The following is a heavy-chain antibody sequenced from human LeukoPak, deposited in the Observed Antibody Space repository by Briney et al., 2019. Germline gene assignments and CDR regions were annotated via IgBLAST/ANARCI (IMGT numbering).Heavy chain of an antibody. CDR3: AKDMFSNYVGYYFVY. CDR2: ISWNSGSI. D-gene: IGHD4-4*01. V-gene: IGHV3-9*01. CDR1: GFTFSDYY. Sequence: GGSLRLSCAASGFTFSDYYMSWIRQAPGKGLEWVSGISWNSGSIGYADSVKGRFTISRDNAKNSLYLQMNSLRAEDTAFYYCAKDMFSNYVGYYFVYWGQGTLVTVSS. J-gene: IGHJ4*02.